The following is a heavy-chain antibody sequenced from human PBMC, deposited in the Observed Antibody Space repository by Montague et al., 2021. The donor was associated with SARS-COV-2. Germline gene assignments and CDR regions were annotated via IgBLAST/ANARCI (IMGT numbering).Heavy chain of an antibody. Sequence: SETLSLTCTVSVGSISSNNCYWGWIRQPPGKALEWVGSIYYSGSTYYXXXLKSRVTMSVDTSENQFSLKLSSVIAADTAVYYCARDGFYYDRSGPSNFDYWGQGTLVTVSS. J-gene: IGHJ4*02. D-gene: IGHD3-22*01. V-gene: IGHV4-39*07. CDR2: IYYSGST. CDR1: VGSISSNNCY. CDR3: ARDGFYYDRSGPSNFDY.